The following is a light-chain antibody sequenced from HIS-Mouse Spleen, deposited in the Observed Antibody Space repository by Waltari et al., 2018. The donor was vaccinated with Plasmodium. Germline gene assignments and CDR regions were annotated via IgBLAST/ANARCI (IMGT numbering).Light chain of an antibody. CDR3: SSYAGSNNVV. J-gene: IGLJ2*01. CDR1: SSDVGGSTY. Sequence: QSALTQPPSASGSPGQPVTTPCTGTSSDVGGSTYLSWYQQHPGKAPKLMIYEVSKRPSGVPDRFSGSKSGNTASLTVSGLQAEDEADYYCSSYAGSNNVVFGGGTKLTVL. V-gene: IGLV2-8*01. CDR2: EVS.